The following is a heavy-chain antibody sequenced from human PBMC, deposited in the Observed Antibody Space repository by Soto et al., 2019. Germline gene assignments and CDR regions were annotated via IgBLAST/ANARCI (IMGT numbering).Heavy chain of an antibody. Sequence: QLQLQESGPGLVKPSETLSLTCTVSGGSIRSSSYYWGWIRQPPGKGLEWIGSIYYSGSTYYNPSLKSRVSRSVDPSKNQFSLKLSSVTAADTAVYYCARFGYGSDTRHSFDIWGQVTMVTPSS. V-gene: IGHV4-39*01. CDR1: GGSIRSSSYY. D-gene: IGHD2-15*01. CDR2: IYYSGST. J-gene: IGHJ3*02. CDR3: ARFGYGSDTRHSFDI.